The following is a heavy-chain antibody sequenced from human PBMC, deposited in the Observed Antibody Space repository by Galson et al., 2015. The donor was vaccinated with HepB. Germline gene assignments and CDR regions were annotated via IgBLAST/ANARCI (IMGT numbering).Heavy chain of an antibody. Sequence: SVKVSCKASGYTFTSYGISWVRQAPGQGLEWVRWISTYNGRTKYAQKLQGRVTMTTDTVTRISYMELRSLRSDDTALYYCARALERTTVTTADFWGQGTLVTVSS. CDR3: ARALERTTVTTADF. J-gene: IGHJ4*02. CDR1: GYTFTSYG. D-gene: IGHD4-17*01. CDR2: ISTYNGRT. V-gene: IGHV1-18*04.